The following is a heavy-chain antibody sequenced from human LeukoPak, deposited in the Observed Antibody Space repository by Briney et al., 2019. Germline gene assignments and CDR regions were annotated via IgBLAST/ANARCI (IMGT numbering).Heavy chain of an antibody. CDR1: GVSISSNSYY. Sequence: SETLSLTCAVSGVSISSNSYYWGWIRQPPGKGLEWIGSIYYSGGTYYKSSLKSRVTISADTSKNQFSLKLISVTAADTAVYYCASRKLGNDYWGQGTLVTVSS. D-gene: IGHD7-27*01. CDR3: ASRKLGNDY. CDR2: IYYSGGT. V-gene: IGHV4-39*07. J-gene: IGHJ4*02.